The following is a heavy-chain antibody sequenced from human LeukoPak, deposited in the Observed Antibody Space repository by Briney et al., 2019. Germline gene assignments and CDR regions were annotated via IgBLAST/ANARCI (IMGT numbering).Heavy chain of an antibody. Sequence: SETLSLTCAVYGGSFSGYYWSWIRRPPGKGLEWIGEINHSGSTNYNPSLKSRVTISVDTSKNRFSLKLSSVTAADTAVYYCAREKFGDSSIDYWGQGTLVTVSS. V-gene: IGHV4-34*01. CDR2: INHSGST. CDR3: AREKFGDSSIDY. D-gene: IGHD3-10*01. J-gene: IGHJ4*02. CDR1: GGSFSGYY.